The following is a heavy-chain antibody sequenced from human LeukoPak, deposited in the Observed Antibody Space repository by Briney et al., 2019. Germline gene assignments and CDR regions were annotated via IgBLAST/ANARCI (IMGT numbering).Heavy chain of an antibody. V-gene: IGHV3-11*04. J-gene: IGHJ4*02. D-gene: IGHD3-10*01. CDR3: ARDPGYGLGVDYGDY. CDR1: GFTFSDYY. CDR2: ISSSGSTI. Sequence: GGSLRLSCAASGFTFSDYYMSWIRQAPGKGLEWVSYISSSGSTIYYADSVKGRFTISRDSSKNTVFLQMDSLRAEDTAVYYCARDPGYGLGVDYGDYWGQGTLVTVSS.